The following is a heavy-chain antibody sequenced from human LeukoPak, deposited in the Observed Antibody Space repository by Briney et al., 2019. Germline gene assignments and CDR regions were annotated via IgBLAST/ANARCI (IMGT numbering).Heavy chain of an antibody. D-gene: IGHD1-26*01. CDR3: ARRMGPNFFDY. J-gene: IGHJ4*02. CDR1: GYTFTGYY. Sequence: GASVKVSCKASGYTFTGYYIHWVRQAPGQGLEWMGGVNPSGGTTIYSQRFQDRVTMTRDTSTTTVYMELTSLRSEDTAVYYCARRMGPNFFDYWGQGTLVTVSS. CDR2: VNPSGGTT. V-gene: IGHV1-46*01.